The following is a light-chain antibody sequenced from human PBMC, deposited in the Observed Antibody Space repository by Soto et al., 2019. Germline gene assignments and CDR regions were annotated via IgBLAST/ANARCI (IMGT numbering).Light chain of an antibody. Sequence: EFVLTQSPGTLSLSPGEGATLSSRPSQSVSSTYLAWYQQKPGRAPRLLNDSGASRATDIPDRFSASGSGTDFTLTISSLEPEDFAVYYCQRYGSSRTFGQGTKVEIK. J-gene: IGKJ1*01. CDR2: SGA. CDR1: QSVSSTY. CDR3: QRYGSSRT. V-gene: IGKV3-20*01.